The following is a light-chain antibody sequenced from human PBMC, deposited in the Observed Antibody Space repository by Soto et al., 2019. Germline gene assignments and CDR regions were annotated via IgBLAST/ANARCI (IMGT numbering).Light chain of an antibody. Sequence: QSALTQPASVSGSPGQSITISCTGTSSDVGGYDFVAWYQQHPGKAPKLMIYDVINRPSGVSNRFSGSKSGNTASLTISGLQAEDEAHYYCSSYTSSSTLVFGTGTKVTVL. V-gene: IGLV2-14*01. CDR1: SSDVGGYDF. J-gene: IGLJ1*01. CDR2: DVI. CDR3: SSYTSSSTLV.